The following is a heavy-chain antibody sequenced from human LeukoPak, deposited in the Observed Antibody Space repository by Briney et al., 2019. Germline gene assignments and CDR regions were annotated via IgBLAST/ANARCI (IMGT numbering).Heavy chain of an antibody. V-gene: IGHV3-21*01. CDR2: ISSSSSYI. CDR3: AKEGGKCSSTSCYDAEYFQH. D-gene: IGHD2-2*01. J-gene: IGHJ1*01. CDR1: GFTFSSYS. Sequence: GALRLSCAASGFTFSSYSMNWVRQAPGKGLEWVSSISSSSSYIYYADSVKGRFTISRDNSKNTLYLQMNSLRAEDTAVYYCAKEGGKCSSTSCYDAEYFQHWGQGTLVTVSS.